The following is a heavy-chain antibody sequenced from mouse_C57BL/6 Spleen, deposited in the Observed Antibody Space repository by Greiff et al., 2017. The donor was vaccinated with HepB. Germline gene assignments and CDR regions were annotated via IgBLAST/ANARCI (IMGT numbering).Heavy chain of an antibody. D-gene: IGHD3-3*01. Sequence: QVHVKQPGAELVRPGSSVKLSCKASGYTFTSYWMHWVKQRPIQGLEWIGNIDPSDSETHYNQKFKDKATLTVDKSSSTAYMQLSSLTSEDSAVYYCARKDGTGDYFDYWGQGTTLTVSS. CDR3: ARKDGTGDYFDY. CDR1: GYTFTSYW. J-gene: IGHJ2*01. V-gene: IGHV1-52*01. CDR2: IDPSDSET.